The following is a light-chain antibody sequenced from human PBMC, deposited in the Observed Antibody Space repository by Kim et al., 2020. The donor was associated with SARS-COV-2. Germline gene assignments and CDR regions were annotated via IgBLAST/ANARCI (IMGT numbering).Light chain of an antibody. CDR3: MQATQFPPYT. CDR2: KVS. J-gene: IGKJ2*01. Sequence: PASISCRSSQSLVHSDGNNYLSWLQQRPGQPPRLLIYKVSRRFSGVPDRFSGSGAGTDFTLKISRVEAEDVGVYYCMQATQFPPYTFGQGTKLEI. CDR1: QSLVHSDGNNY. V-gene: IGKV2-24*01.